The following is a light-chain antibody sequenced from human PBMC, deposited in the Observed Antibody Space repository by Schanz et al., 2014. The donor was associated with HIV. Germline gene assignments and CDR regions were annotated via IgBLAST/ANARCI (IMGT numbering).Light chain of an antibody. CDR2: EVS. J-gene: IGLJ3*02. CDR3: SSYAGSNKFGV. Sequence: QSALSQPASVSGSLGQSITISCTGTSSDVGSYNLVSWYQQHPGKAPKLTIYEVSKRPSGVPDRFSGSKSGNTASLTISGLQAEDEADYYCSSYAGSNKFGVFGGGTKLTVL. V-gene: IGLV2-14*02. CDR1: SSDVGSYNL.